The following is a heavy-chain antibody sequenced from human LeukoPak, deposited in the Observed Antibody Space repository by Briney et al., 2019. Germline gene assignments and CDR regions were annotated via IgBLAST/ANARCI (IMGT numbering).Heavy chain of an antibody. V-gene: IGHV3-53*01. D-gene: IGHD6-19*01. CDR1: GFTVSSNY. CDR2: IYSGGST. J-gene: IGHJ4*02. CDR3: ARGIAVAGTNYFDY. Sequence: PGGSLRLSCAASGFTVSSNYMSWVRQAPGKGLEWVSAIYSGGSTYYADSVKGRFTISRDNSKNTLYLQMNSLRAEDTAVYYCARGIAVAGTNYFDYWGQGTLVTVSS.